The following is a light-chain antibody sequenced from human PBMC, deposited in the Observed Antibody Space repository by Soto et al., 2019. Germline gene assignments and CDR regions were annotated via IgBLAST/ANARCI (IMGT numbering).Light chain of an antibody. CDR1: SSDIGAYDY. V-gene: IGLV2-14*01. CDR2: EVN. J-gene: IGLJ1*01. Sequence: QSLLTQPAFLSGSPGQSSTISCTGTSSDIGAYDYVSWFQQHPGKAPKLMISEVNNRPSGVSNRFSGSKSGNTAYLTISGLQVEDEAEYFCLSFTTTSTHVFGTGTKVTVL. CDR3: LSFTTTSTHV.